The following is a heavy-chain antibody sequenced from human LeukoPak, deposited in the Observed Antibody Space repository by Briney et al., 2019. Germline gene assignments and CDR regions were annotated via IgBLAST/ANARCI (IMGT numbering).Heavy chain of an antibody. CDR1: GGSISSYY. CDR2: IYYSGST. V-gene: IGHV4-59*12. Sequence: SETLSLTCTVSGGSISSYYWSWIRQPPGKGLEWIGYIYYSGSTNYNPSLKSRVTISVDTSKNQFSLKLSSVTAADTAVYYCATDFRSYYYYYMDVWGKGTTVTVSS. J-gene: IGHJ6*03. CDR3: ATDFRSYYYYYMDV.